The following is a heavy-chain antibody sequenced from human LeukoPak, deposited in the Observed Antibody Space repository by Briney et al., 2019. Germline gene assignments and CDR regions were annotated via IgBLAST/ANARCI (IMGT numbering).Heavy chain of an antibody. V-gene: IGHV3-30-3*01. D-gene: IGHD3-10*01. Sequence: PGGSLRLSCAASEFTFSNYALHWVRQAPDKGLEWVALISYDGGNKDYADSVKGRFTISRDNSKNTLYLQMNSLRTEDTAVYYCSRAGDYGSGSFRWRHFDYWGQGTLVTVSS. CDR2: ISYDGGNK. CDR3: SRAGDYGSGSFRWRHFDY. CDR1: EFTFSNYA. J-gene: IGHJ4*02.